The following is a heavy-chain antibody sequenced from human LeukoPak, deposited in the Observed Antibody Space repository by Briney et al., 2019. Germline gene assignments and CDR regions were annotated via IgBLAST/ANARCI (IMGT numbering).Heavy chain of an antibody. CDR1: GFTFSTYT. CDR3: AKSGYNRFDY. CDR2: ISYDGNNK. Sequence: GGSLRLSCAASGFTFSTYTMHWVRQAPGKGLEWVAVISYDGNNKYYADSVKGRFTISRDNSKNRLYLQMNSLRADDTAVYYCAKSGYNRFDYWGQGTLVTVSS. V-gene: IGHV3-30*04. D-gene: IGHD5-24*01. J-gene: IGHJ4*02.